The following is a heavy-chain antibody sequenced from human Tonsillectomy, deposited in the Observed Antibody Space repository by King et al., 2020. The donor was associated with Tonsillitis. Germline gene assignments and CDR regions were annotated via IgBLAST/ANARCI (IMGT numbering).Heavy chain of an antibody. CDR1: GGIPNLYS. J-gene: IGHJ5*02. CDR2: IVPLADIV. Sequence: QVQLVQSGAEVRKPGSSVKVSCKASGGIPNLYSVMWVRQAPGQGLEWMGQIVPLADIVIHAQKFKDRISLSADTSTSTVYMELSSLRSEDTAVYYCARGGAFCGGYAASVRQVDNCLDLWGQGTLVTVSS. CDR3: ARGGAFCGGYAASVRQVDNCLDL. D-gene: IGHD3-3*02. V-gene: IGHV1-69*04.